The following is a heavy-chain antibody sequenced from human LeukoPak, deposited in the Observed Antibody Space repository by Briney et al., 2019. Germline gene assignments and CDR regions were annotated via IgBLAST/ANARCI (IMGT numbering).Heavy chain of an antibody. Sequence: GGSLRLSCAASGFTFDDYGMSWVRQAPGKGLEWVSGINWNGGSTGYADSVKGRFTISRDNAKNSLYLQMNSLRAEDTALYYCARAVVVPAAIGDYYYYYYMDVWGKGTTVTVSS. V-gene: IGHV3-20*04. CDR1: GFTFDDYG. J-gene: IGHJ6*03. D-gene: IGHD2-2*01. CDR3: ARAVVVPAAIGDYYYYYYMDV. CDR2: INWNGGST.